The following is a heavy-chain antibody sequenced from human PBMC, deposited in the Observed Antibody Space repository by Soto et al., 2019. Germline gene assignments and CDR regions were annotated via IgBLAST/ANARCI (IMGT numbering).Heavy chain of an antibody. CDR1: GASVSSGGNY. CDR3: ARIPFLTYRDYWGGTYYYYGMDA. J-gene: IGHJ6*02. CDR2: IDWDDDK. D-gene: IGHD4-17*01. V-gene: IGHV2-70*01. Sequence: PLSLTCTVSGASVSSGGNYWSWIRQPPGEGLEWLALIDWDDDKYYSTSLKTRLTISKDTSKNQVVLTITNMDPVDTATYYCARIPFLTYRDYWGGTYYYYGMDARGQRTTVSVSS.